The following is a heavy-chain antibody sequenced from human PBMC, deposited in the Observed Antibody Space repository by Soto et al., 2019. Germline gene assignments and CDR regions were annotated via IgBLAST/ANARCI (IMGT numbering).Heavy chain of an antibody. J-gene: IGHJ6*02. Sequence: EASVKVSCKASGYTFTSYAMHWVRQAPRQRLEWMGWINAGNGNTKYSQKFQGRVTITRDTSASTAYMELSSLRSEDTAVYYCARDPAGRMGPDYYNYGMDVWGQGTTVTVS. CDR1: GYTFTSYA. V-gene: IGHV1-3*01. CDR2: INAGNGNT. D-gene: IGHD2-8*01. CDR3: ARDPAGRMGPDYYNYGMDV.